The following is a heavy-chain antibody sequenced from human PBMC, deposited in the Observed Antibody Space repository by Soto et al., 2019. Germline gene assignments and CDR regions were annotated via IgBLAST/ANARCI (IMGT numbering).Heavy chain of an antibody. CDR2: IYPGDSDT. Sequence: GESLKISCKGSGYSFTSYWIGWVRQMPGKGLEWMGIIYPGDSDTRYSPSFQGQVTISADKSISTAYLQWSSLKASDTAMYYCARRRAILERRGIDAFDIWGQGTMVTVSS. CDR3: ARRRAILERRGIDAFDI. CDR1: GYSFTSYW. J-gene: IGHJ3*02. V-gene: IGHV5-51*01. D-gene: IGHD1-1*01.